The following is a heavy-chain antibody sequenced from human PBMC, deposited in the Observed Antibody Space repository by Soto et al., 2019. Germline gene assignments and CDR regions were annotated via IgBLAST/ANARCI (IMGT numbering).Heavy chain of an antibody. CDR1: GFTFTSSA. D-gene: IGHD1-26*01. CDR3: AAGISGSYGEVFDY. J-gene: IGHJ4*02. V-gene: IGHV1-58*01. CDR2: IVVGSGNT. Sequence: QMPLVQSGPEVKKPGTSVKVSCKASGFTFTSSAVQWVRQARGQRLEWIGWIVVGSGNTNYAQKFQERVTITRDMSTSTAYMELSSLRSEDTAVYYCAAGISGSYGEVFDYWGQGTLVTVSS.